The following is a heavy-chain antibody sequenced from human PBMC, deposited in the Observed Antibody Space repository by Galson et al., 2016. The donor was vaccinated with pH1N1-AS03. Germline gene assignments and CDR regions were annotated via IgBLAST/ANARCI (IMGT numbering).Heavy chain of an antibody. CDR3: ARQISQAAPDWYFDL. CDR2: IYYTGDI. D-gene: IGHD3-16*01. CDR1: GGSINSYY. Sequence: ETLSLTCTVSGGSINSYYWTWIRQPPGKGLEWFDQIYYTGDIIYTPSLRSRVLISLDKAKREFSLQLTSLTAADTAVYYCARQISQAAPDWYFDLWGRGTLVTVSS. V-gene: IGHV4-59*08. J-gene: IGHJ2*01.